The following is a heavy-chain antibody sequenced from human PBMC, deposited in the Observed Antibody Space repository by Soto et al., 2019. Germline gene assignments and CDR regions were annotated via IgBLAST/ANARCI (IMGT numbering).Heavy chain of an antibody. CDR3: AIPFIAAAGVDY. D-gene: IGHD6-13*01. J-gene: IGHJ4*02. CDR2: IIPIFGTA. CDR1: GGTFSIYA. V-gene: IGHV1-69*13. Sequence: ASVKVSCKASGGTFSIYAISWVRQAPGQGLEWMGGIIPIFGTANYAQKFQGRVTITADESTSTAYMELSSLRSEDTAVYYCAIPFIAAAGVDYWGQGTLVTVSS.